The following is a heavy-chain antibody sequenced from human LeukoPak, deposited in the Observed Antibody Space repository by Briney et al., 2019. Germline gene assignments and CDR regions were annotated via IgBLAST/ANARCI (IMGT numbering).Heavy chain of an antibody. CDR2: ISWNSGSI. J-gene: IGHJ6*02. Sequence: PGGSLRLSCAASGFTFDDYAMHWVRQAPGKGLEWVSGISWNSGSIGYADSVKGRFTISRDNSKNTLYLQMNSLRAEDTAVYYCASRTSGPYYYYYGMDVWGQGTTVTVSS. CDR1: GFTFDDYA. V-gene: IGHV3-9*01. D-gene: IGHD1-14*01. CDR3: ASRTSGPYYYYYGMDV.